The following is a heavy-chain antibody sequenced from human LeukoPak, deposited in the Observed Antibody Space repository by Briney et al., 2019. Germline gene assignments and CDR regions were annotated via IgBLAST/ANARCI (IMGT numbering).Heavy chain of an antibody. J-gene: IGHJ5*02. CDR3: ARGLTGTYYYGSGSYLWFDP. CDR2: MNPNSGNT. Sequence: ASVKASCKASGYTFTSYDINWVRQATGQGLEWMGWMNPNSGNTGYAQKFQGRVTITRNTSISTAYMELSSLRSEDTAVYYCARGLTGTYYYGSGSYLWFDPWGQGTLVTVSS. CDR1: GYTFTSYD. V-gene: IGHV1-8*03. D-gene: IGHD3-10*01.